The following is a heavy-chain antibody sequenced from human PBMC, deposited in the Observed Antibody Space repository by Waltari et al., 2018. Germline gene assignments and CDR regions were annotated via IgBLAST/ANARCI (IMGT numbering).Heavy chain of an antibody. V-gene: IGHV3-23*01. CDR2: ISGRGGST. CDR3: AKGLAVVPAAISLSLY. CDR1: GFTFSSYA. J-gene: IGHJ4*02. D-gene: IGHD2-2*02. Sequence: EVQLLESGGGLVQPGGSLRLSCAASGFTFSSYAMSWVRQAPGKGLGWVSAISGRGGSTYYADSVKGRFTISRDNSKNTLYLQMNSLRAEDTAVYYCAKGLAVVPAAISLSLYWGQGTLVTVSS.